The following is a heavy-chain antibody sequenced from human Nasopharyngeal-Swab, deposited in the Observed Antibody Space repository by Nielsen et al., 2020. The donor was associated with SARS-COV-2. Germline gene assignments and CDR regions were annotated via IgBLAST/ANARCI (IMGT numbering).Heavy chain of an antibody. J-gene: IGHJ3*02. V-gene: IGHV4-31*02. D-gene: IGHD2-15*01. CDR2: IYYSGST. CDR3: ARDGVVAATDAFDI. Sequence: WILQPPGKGLEWIGNIYYSGSTYYNPSLKSRVTISVDTSKNQFSLKLSSVTAADTAVYYCARDGVVAATDAFDIWGQGTMVTVSS.